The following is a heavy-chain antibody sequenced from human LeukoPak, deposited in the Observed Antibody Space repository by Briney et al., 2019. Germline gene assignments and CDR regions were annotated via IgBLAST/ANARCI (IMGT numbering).Heavy chain of an antibody. Sequence: GGSLRLSCAASGXTFSSYAMSWVRQAPGKGLEWVSAITGSGGRAYHADSVKGRFTISRDNSKNTLYLQMNSLRTEDTAVYYCAKEDSYNWNHLDPWGQGILVTVSS. J-gene: IGHJ5*02. CDR3: AKEDSYNWNHLDP. CDR2: ITGSGGRA. V-gene: IGHV3-23*01. CDR1: GXTFSSYA. D-gene: IGHD1-14*01.